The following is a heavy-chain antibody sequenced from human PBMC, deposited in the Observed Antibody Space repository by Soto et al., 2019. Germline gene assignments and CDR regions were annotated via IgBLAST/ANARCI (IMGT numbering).Heavy chain of an antibody. CDR1: GFTVRSNY. D-gene: IGHD6-19*01. CDR2: IYSGGST. Sequence: EVQLVESGGGLVQPGGSLRLSCAASGFTVRSNYMSWVRQAPGKGLEWVSVIYSGGSTSYADSVKGRFTISRDTSKNTLYRQMNSLRVEDTAVYYCARDSSSGWYHDYWGQGTLVTVSS. J-gene: IGHJ4*02. V-gene: IGHV3-66*01. CDR3: ARDSSSGWYHDY.